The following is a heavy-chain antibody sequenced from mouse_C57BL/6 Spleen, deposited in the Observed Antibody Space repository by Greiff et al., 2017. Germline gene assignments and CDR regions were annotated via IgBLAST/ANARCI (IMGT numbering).Heavy chain of an antibody. V-gene: IGHV5-4*01. CDR2: ISDGGSYT. CDR3: ARGGYFY. D-gene: IGHD2-3*01. Sequence: EVQGVESGGGLVKPGGSLKLSCAASGFTFSSYAMSWVRQTPEKRLEWVATISDGGSYTYYPDNVKGRFTISRDNAKNNLYLQMSHLKSEDTAMYYCARGGYFYWGQGTSVTVSS. J-gene: IGHJ4*01. CDR1: GFTFSSYA.